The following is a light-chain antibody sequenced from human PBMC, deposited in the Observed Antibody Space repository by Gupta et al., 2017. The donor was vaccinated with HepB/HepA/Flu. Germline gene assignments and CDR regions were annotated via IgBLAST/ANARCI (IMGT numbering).Light chain of an antibody. V-gene: IGKV4-1*01. J-gene: IGKJ5*01. CDR2: WAS. CDR3: QQDDDTPIT. Sequence: DIVMTQSPDSLAVSLGERATINCKTSQNVLYSNNKDFLAWYQQKPGHPPKLLISWASTRESGVPDRFSGSGSGTDFTLTISILHAEDVAVYYCQQDDDTPITFGQGTRLEIK. CDR1: QNVLYSNNKDF.